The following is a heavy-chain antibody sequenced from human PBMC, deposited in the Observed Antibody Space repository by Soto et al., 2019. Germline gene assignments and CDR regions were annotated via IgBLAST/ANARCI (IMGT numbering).Heavy chain of an antibody. Sequence: ASVKVSCKASGYTFTGYYMHWVRQAPGQGLEWMGWINPNSGGTNYAQKFQGRVTMTRDTSISTAYMELSRLRSDDTAVYYCASLEDSRNIAAADYWGQGTLVTVSS. CDR1: GYTFTGYY. J-gene: IGHJ4*02. V-gene: IGHV1-2*02. D-gene: IGHD6-13*01. CDR3: ASLEDSRNIAAADY. CDR2: INPNSGGT.